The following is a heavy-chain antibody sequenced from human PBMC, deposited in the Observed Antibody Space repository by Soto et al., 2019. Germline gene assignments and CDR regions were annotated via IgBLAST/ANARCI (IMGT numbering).Heavy chain of an antibody. Sequence: LRLSCAASGFTFSSYWMSWVRQAPGKGLEWVANIKQDGSEKYYVDSVKGRFTISRDNAKNSLYLQMNSLRAEDTAVYYCARDGYYDFWSGYRPFDYWGQGTLVTVS. CDR1: GFTFSSYW. CDR3: ARDGYYDFWSGYRPFDY. V-gene: IGHV3-7*03. CDR2: IKQDGSEK. J-gene: IGHJ4*02. D-gene: IGHD3-3*01.